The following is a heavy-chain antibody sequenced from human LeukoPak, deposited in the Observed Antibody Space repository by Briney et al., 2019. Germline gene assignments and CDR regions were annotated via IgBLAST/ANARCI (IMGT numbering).Heavy chain of an antibody. CDR3: AREWDCSGGICFPRGFDF. CDR2: ISPNNGGT. D-gene: IGHD2-15*01. Sequence: ASVKVSCKASGYTFTCYYVHWVRQAPGQGLEWMGWISPNNGGTSYAQNFRDRVTMTTDTSINTAYMDLSWLTSDDTAVYYCAREWDCSGGICFPRGFDFWGQGTLVTVSS. V-gene: IGHV1-2*02. J-gene: IGHJ4*02. CDR1: GYTFTCYY.